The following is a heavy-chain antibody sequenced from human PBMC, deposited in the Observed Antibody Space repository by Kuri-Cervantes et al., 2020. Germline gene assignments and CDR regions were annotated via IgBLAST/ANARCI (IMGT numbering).Heavy chain of an antibody. CDR1: GGSISSSNW. V-gene: IGHV4-4*02. CDR3: ARTRTYYFDY. Sequence: SETLSLTCAVSGGSISSSNWWSWVRQPPGKGLEWIGYIYYSGSTNYNPSLKSRVTISVDTSKNQFSLKLSSVTAADTAVYYCARTRTYYFDYWGQGTLVTVSS. D-gene: IGHD1-7*01. J-gene: IGHJ4*02. CDR2: IYYSGST.